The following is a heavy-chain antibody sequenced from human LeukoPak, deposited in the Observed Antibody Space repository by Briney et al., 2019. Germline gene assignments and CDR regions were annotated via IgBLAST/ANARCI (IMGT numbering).Heavy chain of an antibody. CDR1: GGSLSSGGYS. D-gene: IGHD3-16*01. Sequence: SETLSLTCAVSGGSLSSGGYSWSWIRQPPGTGLEWIGYIYHSGSTYYNPSLKSRVTISVDRSKNQFSLKLSSVTAADTAVYYCATIPSWGDWFDPWGQGTLVTVSP. CDR2: IYHSGST. V-gene: IGHV4-30-2*01. J-gene: IGHJ5*02. CDR3: ATIPSWGDWFDP.